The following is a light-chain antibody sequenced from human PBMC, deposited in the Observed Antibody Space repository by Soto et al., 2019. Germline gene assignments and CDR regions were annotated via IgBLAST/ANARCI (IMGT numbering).Light chain of an antibody. V-gene: IGKV3-20*01. Sequence: SQRVNRRYLAWHKKNPGQAPNXXSYGTSRRATGIPDRVSGSGSGTDFTLTISRLEPEDLAAYYCQQYVSSPLTFGGGTKVDI. CDR3: QQYVSSPLT. CDR1: QRVNRRY. J-gene: IGKJ4*01. CDR2: GTS.